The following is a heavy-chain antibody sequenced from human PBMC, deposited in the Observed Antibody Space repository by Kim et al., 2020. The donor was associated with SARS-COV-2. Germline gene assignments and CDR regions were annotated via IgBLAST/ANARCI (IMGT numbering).Heavy chain of an antibody. V-gene: IGHV4-59*01. J-gene: IGHJ4*02. CDR3: ARQTYYYGSGSYYRRFDY. D-gene: IGHD3-10*01. Sequence: SETLSLTCTVSGGSISSYYWSWIRQPPGKGLEWIGYIYYSGSTNYNPSLKSRVTISVDTSKNQFSLKLSSVTAADTAVYYCARQTYYYGSGSYYRRFDYWGQGTLVTVSS. CDR1: GGSISSYY. CDR2: IYYSGST.